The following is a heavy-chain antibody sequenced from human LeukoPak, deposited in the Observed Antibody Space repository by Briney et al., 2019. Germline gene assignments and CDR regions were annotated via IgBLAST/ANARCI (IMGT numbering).Heavy chain of an antibody. D-gene: IGHD5-18*01. CDR2: IYYSGST. V-gene: IGHV4-59*01. CDR3: ARDSRDSYGYAYFDY. J-gene: IGHJ4*02. CDR1: GGSISSYY. Sequence: SETLSLTCTVSGGSISSYYWSWIRQPPGKGLEWIGYIYYSGSTNYNPSLKSRVTISVDTSKNQFSLKLSSVTAADTAVYYCARDSRDSYGYAYFDYWGQGTLVTVSS.